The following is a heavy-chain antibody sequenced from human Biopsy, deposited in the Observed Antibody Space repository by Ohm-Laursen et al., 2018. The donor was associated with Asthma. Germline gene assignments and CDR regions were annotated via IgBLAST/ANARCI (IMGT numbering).Heavy chain of an antibody. Sequence: SLRLSCTASGFAFDSYAMYWVRQAPGKGLEWVAVISYDGNHKFYEDSVKGRFTISRDNSKNTLYLQMNSLRTKDTAVYYCAKRRGYSGHDNDYWGQGTLVIVSS. CDR1: GFAFDSYA. J-gene: IGHJ4*02. CDR2: ISYDGNHK. D-gene: IGHD5-12*01. CDR3: AKRRGYSGHDNDY. V-gene: IGHV3-30*18.